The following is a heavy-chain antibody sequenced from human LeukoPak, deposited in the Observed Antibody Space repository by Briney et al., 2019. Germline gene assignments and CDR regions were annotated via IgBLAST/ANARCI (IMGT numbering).Heavy chain of an antibody. CDR1: GGSISSGSYY. CDR2: IYTSGST. CDR3: ARGLELRPFDY. J-gene: IGHJ4*02. Sequence: PSETLSLTCTVSGGSISSGSYYWSWIRQPAGKGLEWIGRIYTSGSTNYNPSLKSRVTISVDTSKNQFSLKLSSVTAADTAVYYCARGLELRPFDYWGQGTLVTVSS. D-gene: IGHD1-7*01. V-gene: IGHV4-61*02.